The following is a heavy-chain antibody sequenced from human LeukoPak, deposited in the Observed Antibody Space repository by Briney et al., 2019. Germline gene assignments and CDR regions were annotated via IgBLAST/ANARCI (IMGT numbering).Heavy chain of an antibody. J-gene: IGHJ4*02. CDR2: ISYDGSNK. V-gene: IGHV3-30-3*01. D-gene: IGHD2-2*01. CDR1: GFTFSSYA. CDR3: ARDRGSK. Sequence: GRSLRLSCAASGFTFSSYAMHWVRQAPGKGLEWVAVISYDGSNKYYADSVKGRFSISRDNSKNTLYLQMNSLRAEDTAVYYCARDRGSKWGQGTLVTVSS.